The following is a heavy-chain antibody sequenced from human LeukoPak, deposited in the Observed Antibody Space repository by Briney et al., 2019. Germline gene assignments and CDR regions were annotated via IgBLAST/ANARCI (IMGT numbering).Heavy chain of an antibody. CDR3: ARGGGPTVATRSSIDD. J-gene: IGHJ4*02. V-gene: IGHV3-11*01. D-gene: IGHD5-12*01. CDR1: GFTFSDYY. Sequence: GGSLRLSCAASGFTFSDYYMTWIRQAPGKGLEWVSYISNSGSTVHNADSVKGRFTISRDNAKNSLFLQMSSLRAEDTAVYYCARGGGPTVATRSSIDDWGQGTLVTVSS. CDR2: ISNSGSTV.